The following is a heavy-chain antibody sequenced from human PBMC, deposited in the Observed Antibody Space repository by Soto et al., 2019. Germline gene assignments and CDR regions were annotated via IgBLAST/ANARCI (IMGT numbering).Heavy chain of an antibody. CDR2: INHSGST. J-gene: IGHJ4*02. D-gene: IGHD3-22*01. V-gene: IGHV4-34*01. CDR3: ARGGRTWFSY. CDR1: GGSFSGYY. Sequence: SEILSLTCAVYGGSFSGYYWSWIRQPPGKGLEWIGEINHSGSTNYNPSLKSRVTISVDTSKNQFSLKLSSVTAADTAVYYCARGGRTWFSYWGQGTLVTVSS.